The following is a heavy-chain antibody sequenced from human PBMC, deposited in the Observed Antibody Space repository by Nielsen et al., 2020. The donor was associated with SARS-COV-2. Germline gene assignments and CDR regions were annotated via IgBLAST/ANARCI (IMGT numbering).Heavy chain of an antibody. J-gene: IGHJ5*02. D-gene: IGHD4-17*01. CDR3: ARGGDYGESNWFDP. V-gene: IGHV1-2*04. CDR2: INPNSGGT. CDR1: GYTFTSYA. Sequence: ASVKVSCKASGYTFTSYAMNWVRQAPGQGLEWMGWINPNSGGTNYAQKFQGWVTMTRDTSISTAYMELSRLRSDDTAVYYCARGGDYGESNWFDPWGQGTLVTVSS.